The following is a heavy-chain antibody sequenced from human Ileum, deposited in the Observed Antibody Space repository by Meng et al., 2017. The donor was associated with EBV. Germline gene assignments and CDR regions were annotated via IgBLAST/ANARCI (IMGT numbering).Heavy chain of an antibody. J-gene: IGHJ4*02. CDR3: ASNGAFSLDH. V-gene: IGHV4-4*02. CDR1: GDSICNEHW. CDR2: IHHTRGP. D-gene: IGHD2-8*01. Sequence: QVPLQESGTGLVGPSGTLSLTGSVPGDSICNEHWWSWVRQSPGKGLEWIGEIHHTRGPNYNPSLKSRVIISVDKSNNHFSLRLSAVTAADTAVYYCASNGAFSLDHWGQGTLVTVSS.